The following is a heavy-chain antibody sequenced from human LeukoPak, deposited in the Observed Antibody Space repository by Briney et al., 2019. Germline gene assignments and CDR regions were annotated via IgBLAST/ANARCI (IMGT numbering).Heavy chain of an antibody. CDR1: GFTFSSYG. D-gene: IGHD3-22*01. J-gene: IGHJ4*02. Sequence: PGGSLRPSCAASGFTFSSYGMHWVRQAPGKGLEWVAFIRYDGSNKYYADSVKGRFTISRDNSKNTLYLQMNSLRAEDTAVYYCAKSWHYYDSSGYYDYWGQGTLVTVSS. CDR3: AKSWHYYDSSGYYDY. V-gene: IGHV3-30*02. CDR2: IRYDGSNK.